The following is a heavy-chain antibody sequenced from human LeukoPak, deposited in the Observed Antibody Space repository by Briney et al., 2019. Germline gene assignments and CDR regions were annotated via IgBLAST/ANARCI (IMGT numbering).Heavy chain of an antibody. CDR1: DGSISSSSYY. D-gene: IGHD3-22*01. V-gene: IGHV4-39*01. CDR2: IYYSGST. J-gene: IGHJ4*02. CDR3: ARQKRGSGYCFDY. Sequence: SETLSLTCTVSDGSISSSSYYWGWIRQPPGKGLEWIGSIYYSGSTYYNPSLKSRVTISVDTSKNQFSLKLSSVTAADTAVYYCARQKRGSGYCFDYWGQGTLVTVSS.